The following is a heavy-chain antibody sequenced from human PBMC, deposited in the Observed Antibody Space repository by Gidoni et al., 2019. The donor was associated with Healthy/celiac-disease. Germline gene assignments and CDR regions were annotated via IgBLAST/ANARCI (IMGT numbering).Heavy chain of an antibody. CDR2: TYYRSKWYN. D-gene: IGHD3-16*01. CDR1: GDSVSSNSAA. CDR3: AREGNPTLWVRRTYNWFDP. J-gene: IGHJ5*02. Sequence: QVQLQQSGPGLVKPSQTLSLTCAISGDSVSSNSAAWHWIRQSPSRGLEWLGRTYYRSKWYNDYAVSVKSRITINPDTSKNQFSLQLNSVTPEDTAVYYCAREGNPTLWVRRTYNWFDPWGQGTLVTVSS. V-gene: IGHV6-1*01.